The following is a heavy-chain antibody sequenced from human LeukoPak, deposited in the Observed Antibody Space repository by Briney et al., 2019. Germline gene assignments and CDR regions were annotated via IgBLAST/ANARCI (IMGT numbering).Heavy chain of an antibody. CDR1: GYTFTGYY. CDR3: ARDGYSYALDY. J-gene: IGHJ4*02. CDR2: INPSSGGT. D-gene: IGHD5-18*01. V-gene: IGHV1-2*02. Sequence: ASVKVSCKASGYTFTGYYMHWVRQAPGQGPEWMGWINPSSGGTNYAQKFQGRVTMTRDTSISTAYMELSRLRSDDTDGYYCARDGYSYALDYWGQGTLVTVSS.